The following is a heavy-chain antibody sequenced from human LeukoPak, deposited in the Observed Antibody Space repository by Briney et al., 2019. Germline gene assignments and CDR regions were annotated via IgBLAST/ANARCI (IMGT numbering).Heavy chain of an antibody. CDR2: TSYSGNT. V-gene: IGHV4-59*08. J-gene: IGHJ4*02. D-gene: IGHD3-16*01. CDR3: ARHTTHGDYNPNDY. CDR1: GGSISNYY. Sequence: SETLSLTCTVSGGSISNYYWSWIRQPPGKELEWIGYTSYSGNTDSNPSLKSRVTISVDTSKNQFSLKLSSVTAADTAVYYCARHTTHGDYNPNDYWGQGTLVTVSS.